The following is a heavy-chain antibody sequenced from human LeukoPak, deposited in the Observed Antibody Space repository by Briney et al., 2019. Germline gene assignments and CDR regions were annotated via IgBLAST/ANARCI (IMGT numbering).Heavy chain of an antibody. D-gene: IGHD3-3*01. Sequence: GGSLRLSCTASGFTFGDYAMSWFRQAPGKGLEWVGFIRSKAYGGTTEYAASVTDRFTISRDDSKSIAYLQMNSLKTEDTAVYYCSRDRGFLEWSFDYWGQGTLVTVSS. V-gene: IGHV3-49*03. CDR1: GFTFGDYA. J-gene: IGHJ4*02. CDR3: SRDRGFLEWSFDY. CDR2: IRSKAYGGTT.